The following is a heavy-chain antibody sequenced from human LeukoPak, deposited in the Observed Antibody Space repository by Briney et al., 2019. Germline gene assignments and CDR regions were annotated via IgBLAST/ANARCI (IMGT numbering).Heavy chain of an antibody. CDR1: GYTFTSYG. V-gene: IGHV1-18*01. Sequence: ASVKVSCKASGYTFTSYGISWVRQAPGQGLEWMGWISAYNGNTNYAQKLQGRVTMTTDTSTSTAYMELSSLRSEDTAVYYCASSLTYYYDSSGYLNFDYWGQGTLVTVSS. CDR2: ISAYNGNT. CDR3: ASSLTYYYDSSGYLNFDY. J-gene: IGHJ4*02. D-gene: IGHD3-22*01.